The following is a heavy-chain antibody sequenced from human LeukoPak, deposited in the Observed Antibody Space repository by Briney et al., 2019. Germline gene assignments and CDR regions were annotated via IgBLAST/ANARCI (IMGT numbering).Heavy chain of an antibody. D-gene: IGHD3-9*01. V-gene: IGHV4-59*01. CDR1: GGSISGYY. Sequence: MTSETLSLTCTVSGGSISGYYWSWIRQPPGKGLEWIGYIHYSGSTNYNPSLKSRVTISVDTSKNQFSLKLSSVTAADTAVYYCARGGVLRYFDWPLGDAFDIWGQGTMVTVSS. J-gene: IGHJ3*02. CDR2: IHYSGST. CDR3: ARGGVLRYFDWPLGDAFDI.